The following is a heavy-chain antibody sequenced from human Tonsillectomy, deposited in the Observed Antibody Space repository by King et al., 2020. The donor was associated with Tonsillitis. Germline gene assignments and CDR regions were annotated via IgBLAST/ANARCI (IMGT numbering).Heavy chain of an antibody. CDR3: AKDSPFGSGSYGY. CDR1: GFTFSSYA. Sequence: VQLVESGGGLVQPGGSLRLSCAASGFTFSSYAMSWVRQAPGKGLEWVSVIYSGGSSTYYADSVKGRFTISRDNSKNTLYLQMNSLRAEDTAVYYCAKDSPFGSGSYGYWGQGPLVTVSS. CDR2: IYSGGSST. V-gene: IGHV3-23*03. J-gene: IGHJ4*02. D-gene: IGHD3-10*01.